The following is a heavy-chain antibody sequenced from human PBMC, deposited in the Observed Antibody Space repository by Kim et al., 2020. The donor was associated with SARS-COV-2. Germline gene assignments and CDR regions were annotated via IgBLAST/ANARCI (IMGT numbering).Heavy chain of an antibody. V-gene: IGHV3-30*18. CDR1: GFTFSSYG. J-gene: IGHJ6*02. CDR3: VKGGIAVAGSIAYYYYGMDV. D-gene: IGHD6-19*01. CDR2: ISYDGSNK. Sequence: GGSLRLSCAASGFTFSSYGMHWVRQAPGKGLEWVAVISYDGSNKYYADSVKGRFTISRDNSKNTLYLQMNSLRAEDTAVYYCVKGGIAVAGSIAYYYYGMDVWCQGTTVTVSS.